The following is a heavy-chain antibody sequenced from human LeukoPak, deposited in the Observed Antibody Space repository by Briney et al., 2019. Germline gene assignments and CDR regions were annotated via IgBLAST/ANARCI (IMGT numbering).Heavy chain of an antibody. J-gene: IGHJ4*02. V-gene: IGHV3-74*01. Sequence: GGSLRLSCAASGFTFSSYWMHWVRQAPGKGLVWVSRINSDGSTSYAESVKGRFTISRDNAKNTLYLQMNSLRVEDTAVYYCARVRDDYTYFDCWGQGTLVTASS. CDR3: ARVRDDYTYFDC. D-gene: IGHD4-11*01. CDR1: GFTFSSYW. CDR2: INSDGST.